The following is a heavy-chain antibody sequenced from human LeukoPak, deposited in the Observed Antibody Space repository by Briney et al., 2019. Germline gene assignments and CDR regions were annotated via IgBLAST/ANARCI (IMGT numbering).Heavy chain of an antibody. D-gene: IGHD1-26*01. CDR3: AGAKGSGSYYVIDY. J-gene: IGHJ4*02. Sequence: ASVKVSCKASGYTFTGYYMHWVRQAPGQGLEWMGRINPNSGGTNYAQKFQGRVTMTRDTSISTAYMELSRLTSDDTAVYYCAGAKGSGSYYVIDYWGQGTLVTVSS. V-gene: IGHV1-2*06. CDR1: GYTFTGYY. CDR2: INPNSGGT.